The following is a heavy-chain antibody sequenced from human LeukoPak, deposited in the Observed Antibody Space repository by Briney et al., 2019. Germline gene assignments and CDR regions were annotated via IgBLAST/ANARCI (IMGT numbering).Heavy chain of an antibody. Sequence: PGGSLRLSCAASGFIFGSYGMHWVRQAPGKGLELVAFTPYHGVSRYYTESVKGRFTISRDNSKSTLYLQMNSLRIEDTAVYYCAKDRHGDYTSDYWGQGTLVIVSS. CDR1: GFIFGSYG. V-gene: IGHV3-30*02. D-gene: IGHD4-17*01. CDR3: AKDRHGDYTSDY. CDR2: TPYHGVSR. J-gene: IGHJ4*02.